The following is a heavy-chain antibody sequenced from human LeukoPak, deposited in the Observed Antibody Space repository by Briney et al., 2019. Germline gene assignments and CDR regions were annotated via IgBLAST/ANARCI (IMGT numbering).Heavy chain of an antibody. Sequence: ASVKVSCKASGYTFTGYYMHWVRQAPGQGLEWMGWVNPNSGGTNYAQKFQGRVTMTRDTSISTAYMELSRLRSDDTAVYYCASNPPTSSTYYYYGMVVWGQGTTVTVSS. CDR1: GYTFTGYY. V-gene: IGHV1-2*02. CDR3: ASNPPTSSTYYYYGMVV. J-gene: IGHJ6*02. CDR2: VNPNSGGT. D-gene: IGHD2-2*01.